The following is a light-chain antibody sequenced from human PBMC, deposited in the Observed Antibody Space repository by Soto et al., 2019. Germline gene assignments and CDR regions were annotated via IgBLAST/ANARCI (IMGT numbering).Light chain of an antibody. CDR2: KAS. V-gene: IGKV1-5*03. CDR1: QSISSW. CDR3: QQYNSQWT. Sequence: DIQMTQPPSTLSASVGDRVTITCRASQSISSWLAWYQQKPGRAPKLLIYKASSLESGVPSRFSGSGSGTEFTLTISSLQPDDFATYYCQQYNSQWTFGQGTKVDI. J-gene: IGKJ1*01.